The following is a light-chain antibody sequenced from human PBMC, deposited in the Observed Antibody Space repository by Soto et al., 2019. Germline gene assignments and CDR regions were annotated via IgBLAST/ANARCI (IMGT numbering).Light chain of an antibody. V-gene: IGLV2-11*01. CDR2: DVT. CDR3: CSYVGSYTSYV. CDR1: SSDVGTYNF. J-gene: IGLJ1*01. Sequence: QSALTQPRSVSGSPGQSVTISCTGTSSDVGTYNFVSWYQQHPGKAPKFMIYDVTKRPSGVPDRFSGSKSGNTASLTISGLHAEDEADYYCCSYVGSYTSYVFGTGTKVTVL.